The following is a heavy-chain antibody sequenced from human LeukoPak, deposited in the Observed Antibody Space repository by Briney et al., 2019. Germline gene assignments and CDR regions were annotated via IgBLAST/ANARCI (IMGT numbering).Heavy chain of an antibody. Sequence: SETLSLTCAVYGGSFSGYYWSWIRQPPGKGLEWIGYIYYSGSTNYNPSLKSRVTISVDTSKNQFSLKLSSVTAADTAVYYCARGGDSSIFDYWGQGTLVTVSS. CDR3: ARGGDSSIFDY. V-gene: IGHV4-59*01. J-gene: IGHJ4*02. CDR1: GGSFSGYY. CDR2: IYYSGST. D-gene: IGHD6-13*01.